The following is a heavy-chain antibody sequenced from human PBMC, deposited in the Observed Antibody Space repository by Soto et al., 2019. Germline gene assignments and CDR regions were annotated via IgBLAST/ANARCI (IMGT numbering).Heavy chain of an antibody. V-gene: IGHV3-21*01. CDR2: ISSSSSYI. CDR1: GFTFSSYS. Sequence: EVQLVESGGGLVKPGGSLRLSCAASGFTFSSYSMNWVRQAPGKGLEWVSSISSSSSYIYYADSVKGRFTISRDNAKNSLYLQMNSLRAEDTAVYYCARDISGGSYYLYWGQGTLVTVSS. D-gene: IGHD1-26*01. CDR3: ARDISGGSYYLY. J-gene: IGHJ4*02.